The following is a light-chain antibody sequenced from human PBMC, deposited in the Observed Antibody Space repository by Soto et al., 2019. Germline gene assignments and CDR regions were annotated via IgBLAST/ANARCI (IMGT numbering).Light chain of an antibody. Sequence: QSAPTQPPSASGSPGQSVTISCTGTSSDVGGYNSVSWYQHHPGKAPKLMIYEVSKRPSGVPDRFSGSKSANTASLTVSWLQAEDEADYYCSSYAGSNNDVFGTGTKLTVL. J-gene: IGLJ1*01. V-gene: IGLV2-8*01. CDR1: SSDVGGYNS. CDR3: SSYAGSNNDV. CDR2: EVS.